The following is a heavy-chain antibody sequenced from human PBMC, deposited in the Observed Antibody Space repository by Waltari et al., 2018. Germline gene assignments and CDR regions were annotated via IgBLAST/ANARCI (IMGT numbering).Heavy chain of an antibody. V-gene: IGHV3-30*03. J-gene: IGHJ6*02. CDR3: VRLAQRTYRSPVPGRHYYYGMDV. Sequence: QVQLVESGGGVVQPGRSLRLSCAASGFTFSSYGMHWVRQAPGKGLEWVAVISYDGSNKYYADSVKGRFTISRDNAKNTLYLQMKRLRAEDTAVYYCVRLAQRTYRSPVPGRHYYYGMDVWGQGTTVTVSS. D-gene: IGHD3-10*01. CDR2: ISYDGSNK. CDR1: GFTFSSYG.